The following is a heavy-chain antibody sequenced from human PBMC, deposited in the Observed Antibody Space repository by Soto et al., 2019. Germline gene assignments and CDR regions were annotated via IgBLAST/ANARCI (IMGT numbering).Heavy chain of an antibody. CDR2: IYYSGST. CDR3: ARRYSSAFDI. Sequence: SETRCLTCTVSGGFISRYYWSWIRQPPGKGLEWIGYIYYSGSTNYNPSLKSRVTISVDTSKNQFSLKLSSVTAADTAVYYCARRYSSAFDIWGQGTMVTVSS. J-gene: IGHJ3*02. CDR1: GGFISRYY. V-gene: IGHV4-59*08. D-gene: IGHD6-13*01.